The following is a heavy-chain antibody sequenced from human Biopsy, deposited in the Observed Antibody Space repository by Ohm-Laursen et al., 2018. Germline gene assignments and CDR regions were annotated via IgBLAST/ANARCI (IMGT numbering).Heavy chain of an antibody. CDR2: INIDGSTT. Sequence: SLRLSCTAPGFSFSSYWMHWVRQGPGKGLVWVSRINIDGSTTRYADSVKGRFTISRDNAKNTLYLQMNSLGVEDSAVYYCARDNFQNPNRRAFDMWGQGTMVTVAS. J-gene: IGHJ3*02. CDR1: GFSFSSYW. D-gene: IGHD1-14*01. CDR3: ARDNFQNPNRRAFDM. V-gene: IGHV3-74*01.